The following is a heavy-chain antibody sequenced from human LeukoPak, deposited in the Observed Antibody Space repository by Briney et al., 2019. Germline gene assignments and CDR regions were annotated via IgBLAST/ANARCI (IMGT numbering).Heavy chain of an antibody. CDR3: AKETSPYSSGPRGAFDI. CDR1: GFTFSSYA. CDR2: ISGSGGST. V-gene: IGHV3-23*01. Sequence: GGSLRLSCAASGFTFSSYAMSWVRQAPGKGLEWVSAISGSGGSTYYADSVKGRFTISRDNSKNTLYLQMNSLRAEDTAVYYCAKETSPYSSGPRGAFDIWGQGIMVTVSS. D-gene: IGHD6-19*01. J-gene: IGHJ3*02.